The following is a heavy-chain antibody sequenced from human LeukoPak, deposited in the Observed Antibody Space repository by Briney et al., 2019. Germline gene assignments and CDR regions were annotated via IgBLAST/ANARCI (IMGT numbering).Heavy chain of an antibody. CDR1: GGSINYYY. D-gene: IGHD3-10*01. CDR2: IYYSGGT. Sequence: SETLSLTCTVSGGSINYYYWMWIRQPPGKGLEWIGHIYYSGGTHYNPSLKSRVTMLVDTSKNQFSLKLNSVTAADTAVYYCASYGSRSYRFDPWGQGTLVTVSS. J-gene: IGHJ5*02. CDR3: ASYGSRSYRFDP. V-gene: IGHV4-59*12.